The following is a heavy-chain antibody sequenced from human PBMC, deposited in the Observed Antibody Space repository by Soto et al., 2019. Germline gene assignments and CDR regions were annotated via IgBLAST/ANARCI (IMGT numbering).Heavy chain of an antibody. CDR2: ISAYNGNT. CDR3: ARDTQVVTMVRGVPPFDY. J-gene: IGHJ4*02. D-gene: IGHD3-10*01. V-gene: IGHV1-18*01. CDR1: GYTFTSYA. Sequence: GASVQVSCKASGYTFTSYAMHWVRQAPGQRLEWMGWISAYNGNTNYAQKLQGRVTMTTDTSTSTAYMELRSLRSDDTAVYYCARDTQVVTMVRGVPPFDYWGQGTLVTVSS.